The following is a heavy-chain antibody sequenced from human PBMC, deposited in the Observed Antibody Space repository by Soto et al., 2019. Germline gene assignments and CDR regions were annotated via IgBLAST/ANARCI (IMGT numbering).Heavy chain of an antibody. CDR3: AKRGDIVEVSRTFVGYGMDV. CDR1: GYTFSHYW. V-gene: IGHV3-23*01. CDR2: TGATGRAT. J-gene: IGHJ6*02. Sequence: GGSLRLSCAASGYTFSHYWMHWVRQAPGKGLEWVSTTGATGRATYYADSVKGRFTVSRDNSKNTLYLQMNSLRAEDTAVYYCAKRGDIVEVSRTFVGYGMDVWGQGTTVTVSS. D-gene: IGHD2-2*01.